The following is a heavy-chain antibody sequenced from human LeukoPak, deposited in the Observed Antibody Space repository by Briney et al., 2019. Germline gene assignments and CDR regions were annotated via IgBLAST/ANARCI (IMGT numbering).Heavy chain of an antibody. CDR1: GFTFSSYG. CDR3: AKGEYNYYMDV. J-gene: IGHJ6*03. CDR2: IWYDSSKK. Sequence: GRSLRLSCAASGFTFSSYGMHWVRQAPGKGLEWVAFIWYDSSKKYYTDSVRGRFTISRDNSKNTLYLQMNSLRAEDTALYYCAKGEYNYYMDVWGKGTTVTVSS. V-gene: IGHV3-30*02. D-gene: IGHD5-24*01.